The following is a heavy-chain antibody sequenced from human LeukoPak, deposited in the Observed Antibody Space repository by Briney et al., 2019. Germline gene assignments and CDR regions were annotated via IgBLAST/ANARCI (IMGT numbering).Heavy chain of an antibody. D-gene: IGHD6-6*01. CDR3: ASGSSSSLFDI. CDR1: GGSISSGDYD. Sequence: SQTLSLTCTVSGGSISSGDYDWSWIRQPPGKGLEWIGYIYYSGSTYYTPSLKSRVTISVDTSKNQFSLKLSSVTAADTAVYYCASGSSSSLFDIWGQGTMVTVSS. V-gene: IGHV4-30-4*08. J-gene: IGHJ3*02. CDR2: IYYSGST.